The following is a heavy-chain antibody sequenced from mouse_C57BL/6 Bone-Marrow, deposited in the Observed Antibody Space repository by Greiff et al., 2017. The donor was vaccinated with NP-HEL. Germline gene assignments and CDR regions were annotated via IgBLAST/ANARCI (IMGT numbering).Heavy chain of an antibody. CDR2: FYPGDGDT. CDR3: ARSPKDWYCDV. V-gene: IGHV1-82*01. CDR1: GYAFSSSW. J-gene: IGHJ1*03. Sequence: QVHVKQPGPELVKPGASVKSSCKASGYAFSSSWMNWVKQRPGKGLAWIGRFYPGDGDTNSNGKFKGKATLTADKSSSTAYMQLSSLTSEDSAVYFCARSPKDWYCDVWGTGTTVTVS.